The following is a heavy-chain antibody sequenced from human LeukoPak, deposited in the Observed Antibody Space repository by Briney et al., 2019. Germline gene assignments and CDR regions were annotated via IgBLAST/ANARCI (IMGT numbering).Heavy chain of an antibody. CDR3: AREGGSSSSEVY. CDR1: GGSISSYY. D-gene: IGHD6-6*01. V-gene: IGHV4-4*07. J-gene: IGHJ4*02. Sequence: SETLSLTCTVSGGSISSYYLSWIRQPAGKGLEWIGRIYSRVTTYNPSLKSRVTMSADTSRNHVSLTLNSVTAADTAVYYCAREGGSSSSEVYWGQGTLVTVSS. CDR2: IYSRVT.